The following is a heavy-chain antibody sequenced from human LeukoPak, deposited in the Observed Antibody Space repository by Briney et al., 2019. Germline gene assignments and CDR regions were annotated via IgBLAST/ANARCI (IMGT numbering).Heavy chain of an antibody. CDR1: GGTFSSYA. D-gene: IGHD6-19*01. V-gene: IGHV1-69*13. J-gene: IGHJ6*02. Sequence: SVKVSCKASGGTFSSYAISWVRQAPGQGLEWMGGIIPIFGTANYAQKFQGRVTITADESTSTAYMELSSLRSEDTAVYYCASIAVDSYYGMDVWGQGTTVTVSS. CDR2: IIPIFGTA. CDR3: ASIAVDSYYGMDV.